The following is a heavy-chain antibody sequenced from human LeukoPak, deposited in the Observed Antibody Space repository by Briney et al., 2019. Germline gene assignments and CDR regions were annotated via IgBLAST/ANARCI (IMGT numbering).Heavy chain of an antibody. CDR2: IHHSGNS. Sequence: SETLSLTCTVSGASVTDYYWSWIRQSPGKGLEWISYIHHSGNSDYTPSLRSRVTTSLDTSKNQFSLNLISVTAADTAVYYCTRGHWGLQSWSQGTLVTVSS. CDR3: TRGHWGLQS. J-gene: IGHJ5*02. CDR1: GASVTDYY. V-gene: IGHV4-59*02. D-gene: IGHD7-27*01.